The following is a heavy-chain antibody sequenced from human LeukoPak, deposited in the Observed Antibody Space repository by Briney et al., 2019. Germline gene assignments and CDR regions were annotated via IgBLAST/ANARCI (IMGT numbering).Heavy chain of an antibody. V-gene: IGHV4-59*08. Sequence: SETLSLTCTVSGGSISSYYWTWLRQPPGKGLEWVGYISYSGNTNHNPSLKSRVTMSVDTSKSQFSLKLNSVTAADTAVYYCACLSSNGRRAFDIWGQGTLVTVSS. CDR2: ISYSGNT. J-gene: IGHJ4*02. CDR1: GGSISSYY. CDR3: ACLSSNGRRAFDI. D-gene: IGHD2-8*01.